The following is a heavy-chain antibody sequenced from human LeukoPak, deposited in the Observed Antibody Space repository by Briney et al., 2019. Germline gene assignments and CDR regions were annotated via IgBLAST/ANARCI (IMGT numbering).Heavy chain of an antibody. CDR2: IIPIFGTA. CDR3: ARGWYYYDSSGSGFDP. Sequence: GASVKVSCKASGGTFSSYAISWVRQAPGQGLEWMGGIIPIFGTANYAQKFQGRVTMTRNTSISTAYMELSSLRSEDTAVYYCARGWYYYDSSGSGFDPWGQGTLVTVSS. CDR1: GGTFSSYA. D-gene: IGHD3-22*01. J-gene: IGHJ5*02. V-gene: IGHV1-69*05.